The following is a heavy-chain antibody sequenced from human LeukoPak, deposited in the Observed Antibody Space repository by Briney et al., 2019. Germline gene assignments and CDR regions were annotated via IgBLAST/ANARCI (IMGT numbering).Heavy chain of an antibody. D-gene: IGHD3-16*02. J-gene: IGHJ4*02. CDR2: IYCSGST. V-gene: IGHV4-59*01. Sequence: SETLSLTCTVSGGSISSYYWSWIRQPPGKGLEWIGYIYCSGSTNYNPSLKSRVTISVDTSKNQFSLKLSSVTAADTAVYYCARGTSYDYIWGSYRYHYFDYWGQGTLVTVSS. CDR3: ARGTSYDYIWGSYRYHYFDY. CDR1: GGSISSYY.